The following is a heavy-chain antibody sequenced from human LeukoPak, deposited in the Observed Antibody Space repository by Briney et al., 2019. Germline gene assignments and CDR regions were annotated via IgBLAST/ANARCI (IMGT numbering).Heavy chain of an antibody. CDR2: IYNSGSTNYN. J-gene: IGHJ4*02. D-gene: IGHD2-8*01. CDR3: ARHTTGRALGDFDY. V-gene: IGHV4-59*08. Sequence: SETLSLTCTVSGGSISGHYWSWLRQSPGKGLGWIAYIYNSGSTNYNNYNPSLKSRVIMSMDTSKNQLSLIVSSVTAADTAVYYCARHTTGRALGDFDYWGQGTLVTVSA. CDR1: GGSISGHY.